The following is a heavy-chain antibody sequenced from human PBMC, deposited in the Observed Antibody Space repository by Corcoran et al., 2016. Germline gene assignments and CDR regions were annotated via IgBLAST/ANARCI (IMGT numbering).Heavy chain of an antibody. V-gene: IGHV3-48*02. D-gene: IGHD5-18*01. Sequence: EVQLVESGGGLVQPGGSLRLSCAASGFTFSSYSMNWVRQAPGKGLEWVSYISGSSSTIYYADSVKGRFTISRDNAKNSLYLQMNSLRDEDTAVYYCAREPGYTYGYAFDIWGQGTMVTVSS. CDR2: ISGSSSTI. CDR1: GFTFSSYS. J-gene: IGHJ3*02. CDR3: AREPGYTYGYAFDI.